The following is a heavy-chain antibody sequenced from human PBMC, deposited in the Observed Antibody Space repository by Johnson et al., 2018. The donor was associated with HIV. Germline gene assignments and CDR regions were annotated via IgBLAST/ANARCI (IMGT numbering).Heavy chain of an antibody. V-gene: IGHV3-72*01. J-gene: IGHJ3*02. Sequence: VQLVESGGGLVQPGGSLRLSCAASGFTLSDHYMDWVRQAAGKGLEWVGRTKNKANSYTTEYAASVKGRFTISRDDSKNSLYLQMNSLRAEDTAVYYCARGDGYRRAFDIWGQGTMVTVSS. CDR1: GFTLSDHY. CDR2: TKNKANSYTT. CDR3: ARGDGYRRAFDI. D-gene: IGHD1-1*01.